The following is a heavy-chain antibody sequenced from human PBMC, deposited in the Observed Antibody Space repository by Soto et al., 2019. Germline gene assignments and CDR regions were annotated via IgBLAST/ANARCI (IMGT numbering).Heavy chain of an antibody. CDR2: IDPSDSYT. D-gene: IGHD5-18*01. CDR3: AIHGESIVDTAMVKYYYYGMDV. V-gene: IGHV5-10-1*01. Sequence: PGESLKISCKGSGYSFTSYWISWVRQMPGKGLEWMGRIDPSDSYTNYSPSFQGHVTISADKSISTAYLQWSSLKASDTAMYYCAIHGESIVDTAMVKYYYYGMDVWGQGTTVIVSS. CDR1: GYSFTSYW. J-gene: IGHJ6*02.